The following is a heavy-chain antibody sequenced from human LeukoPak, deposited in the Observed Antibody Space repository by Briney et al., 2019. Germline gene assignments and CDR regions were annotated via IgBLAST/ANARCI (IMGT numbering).Heavy chain of an antibody. V-gene: IGHV3-48*03. J-gene: IGHJ3*02. D-gene: IGHD3-16*01. Sequence: PGGSVRLSCAASGFTFSGYGMNWVRQPPGKGLEWLSYISSGNAIYYADSVKGRFTISRDNAKNSLYLHMNSLRAEDTAIYYCARMWGASLDIWGQGTMVTVSS. CDR1: GFTFSGYG. CDR3: ARMWGASLDI. CDR2: ISSGNAI.